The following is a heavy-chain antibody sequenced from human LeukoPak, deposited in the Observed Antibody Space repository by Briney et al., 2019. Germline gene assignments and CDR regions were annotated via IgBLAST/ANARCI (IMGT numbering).Heavy chain of an antibody. CDR2: IIPIFDRP. V-gene: IGHV1-69*04. J-gene: IGHJ3*01. CDR3: ARDAQWELRALDV. D-gene: IGHD4-23*01. CDR1: GYTFTTYA. Sequence: GASVKVSCKASGYTFTTYAMNWVRQAPGQGLEWMGTIIPIFDRPNYAQKFEGRVTITADKSTNTTYMEISSLTSDDTAVYYCARDAQWELRALDVWGRGTMVIVSS.